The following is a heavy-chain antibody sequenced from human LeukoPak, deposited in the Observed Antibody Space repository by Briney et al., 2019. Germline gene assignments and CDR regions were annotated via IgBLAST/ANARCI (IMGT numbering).Heavy chain of an antibody. CDR3: AREDGYSYGAFDY. CDR2: ISSNGGST. J-gene: IGHJ4*02. CDR1: GFTFSSYA. V-gene: IGHV3-64*01. Sequence: GSLRLSCAASGFTFSSYAIHWVRQAPGKGLEYFSAISSNGGSTYYANSVKGRFTISRDNSKNTLYLQMGSLRAEDMAVYYCAREDGYSYGAFDYWGQGTLVTVSS. D-gene: IGHD5-18*01.